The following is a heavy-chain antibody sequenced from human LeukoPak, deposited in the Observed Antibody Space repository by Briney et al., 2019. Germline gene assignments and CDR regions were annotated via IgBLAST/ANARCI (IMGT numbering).Heavy chain of an antibody. V-gene: IGHV4-34*01. J-gene: IGHJ4*02. CDR2: INHSGST. D-gene: IGHD6-13*01. CDR1: GGSFSGYY. Sequence: SETLSLTCAVYGGSFSGYYWSWIRQPPGKGLEWIGEINHSGSTNYNPSLKSRVTISVDTSKNQFSLKLSSVTAADTAVYYCARVGSSWYSLVDYWGQGTLVTVSS. CDR3: ARVGSSWYSLVDY.